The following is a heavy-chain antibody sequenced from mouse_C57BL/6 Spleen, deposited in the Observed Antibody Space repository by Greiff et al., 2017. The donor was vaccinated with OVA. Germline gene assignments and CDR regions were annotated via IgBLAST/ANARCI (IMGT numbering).Heavy chain of an antibody. CDR2: IYPGDGDT. J-gene: IGHJ4*01. CDR1: GYAFSSSW. V-gene: IGHV1-82*01. D-gene: IGHD1-1*01. Sequence: VQLQQSGPELVKPGASVKISCKASGYAFSSSWMNWVKQRPGKGLEWIGRIYPGDGDTNYNGKFKGKATLTADKSSSTAYMQLSSLTSEDSAVYFCARIGITTDAMDYWGQGTSVTVSS. CDR3: ARIGITTDAMDY.